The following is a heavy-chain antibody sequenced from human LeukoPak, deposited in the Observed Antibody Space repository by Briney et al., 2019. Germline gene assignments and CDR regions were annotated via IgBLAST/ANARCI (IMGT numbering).Heavy chain of an antibody. J-gene: IGHJ5*02. D-gene: IGHD5-18*01. CDR1: GYTFTSYG. Sequence: RAPVKGSCKASGYTFTSYGISWVRQAPGQGLELMGWISAYNGNTNYAQKLQGRVTMTTDTSTSTAYMELRSLRSDDTAVYYCARDRSYGYLDWFDPWGQGTLVTVSS. V-gene: IGHV1-18*01. CDR3: ARDRSYGYLDWFDP. CDR2: ISAYNGNT.